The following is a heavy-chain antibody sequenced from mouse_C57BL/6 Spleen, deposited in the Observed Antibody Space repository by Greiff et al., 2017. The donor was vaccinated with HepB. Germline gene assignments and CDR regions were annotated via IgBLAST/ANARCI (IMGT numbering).Heavy chain of an antibody. V-gene: IGHV7-3*01. D-gene: IGHD2-4*01. CDR3: ARYAHDSSFAY. J-gene: IGHJ3*01. CDR2: IRNTANGYTK. Sequence: EVQLQESGGGLVQPGGSLSLSCAASGFTFTDYYMSWVRQPPGKALEWLGIIRNTANGYTKQYSASVKGRFTISRDNSRSILYLQMNALRAEDSAAYYCARYAHDSSFAYWGQGTLVTVSA. CDR1: GFTFTDYY.